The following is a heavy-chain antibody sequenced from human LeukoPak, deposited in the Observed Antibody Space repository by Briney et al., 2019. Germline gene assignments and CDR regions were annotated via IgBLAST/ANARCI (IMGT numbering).Heavy chain of an antibody. V-gene: IGHV4-59*08. J-gene: IGHJ6*02. D-gene: IGHD3-10*01. CDR2: IYYSGST. CDR3: ARHLIYGSGSYSPPYYYYYGMDV. CDR1: GGSISSYY. Sequence: SETLSLTCTVPGGSISSYYWSWIRQPPGKGLEWIGYIYYSGSTNYNPSLKSRVTISVDTSKNQFSLKLSSVTAADTAVYYCARHLIYGSGSYSPPYYYYYGMDVWGQGTTVTVSS.